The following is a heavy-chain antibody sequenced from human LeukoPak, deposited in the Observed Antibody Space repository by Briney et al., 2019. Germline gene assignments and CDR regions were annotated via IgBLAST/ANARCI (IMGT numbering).Heavy chain of an antibody. CDR3: VAASGSVYSSSWKNLYWYFDL. CDR2: IYHSGST. Sequence: SETLSLTCTVSGYSISSGYYWGWIRQPPGKGLEWIGSIYHSGSTYYNPSLKSRVTISVDTSKNQFSLKLSSVTAADTAVYYCVAASGSVYSSSWKNLYWYFDLWGRGTLVTVSS. D-gene: IGHD6-13*01. CDR1: GYSISSGYY. V-gene: IGHV4-38-2*02. J-gene: IGHJ2*01.